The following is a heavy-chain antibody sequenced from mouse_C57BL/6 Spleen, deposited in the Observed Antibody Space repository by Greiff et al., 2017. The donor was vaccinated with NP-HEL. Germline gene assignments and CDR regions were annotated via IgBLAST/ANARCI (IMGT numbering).Heavy chain of an antibody. CDR2: IDPETGGT. J-gene: IGHJ1*03. CDR1: GYTFTDYE. D-gene: IGHD2-4*01. V-gene: IGHV1-15*01. Sequence: QVQLKQSGAELVRPGASVTLSCKASGYTFTDYEMHWVKQTPVHGLEWIGAIDPETGGTAYNQKFKGKAILTADKSSSTAYMELRSLTSEDSAVYYCTRGGITTYFDVWGTGTTVTVSS. CDR3: TRGGITTYFDV.